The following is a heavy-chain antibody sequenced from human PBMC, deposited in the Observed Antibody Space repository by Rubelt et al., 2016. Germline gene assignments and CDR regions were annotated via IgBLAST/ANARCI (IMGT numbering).Heavy chain of an antibody. CDR2: ISAYNGNS. V-gene: IGHV1-18*01. Sequence: QVQLVQSGAEVKKPGASVKVSCKASGYTFKTYGFSWVRQAPGQGLEWMGWISAYNGNSNYAQKFRGRVTRTTDTATSTAYMDLRSLRLDDTAVYYCARVGFDYWGQGTLVTVSS. J-gene: IGHJ4*02. CDR1: GYTFKTYG. CDR3: ARVGFDY.